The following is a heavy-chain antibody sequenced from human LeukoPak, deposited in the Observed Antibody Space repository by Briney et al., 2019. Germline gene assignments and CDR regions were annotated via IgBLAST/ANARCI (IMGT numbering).Heavy chain of an antibody. V-gene: IGHV4-59*01. CDR1: GGSISSYY. CDR2: IYYSGST. Sequence: SETLSLTCTVSGGSISSYYWSWIRQPPGKGLEWIGCIYYSGSTNYNPSLKSRVTISVDTSKNQFSLKLSSVTAADTAVYYCARGGISYDFWSGYSTFDYWGQGTLVTVSS. J-gene: IGHJ4*02. CDR3: ARGGISYDFWSGYSTFDY. D-gene: IGHD3-3*01.